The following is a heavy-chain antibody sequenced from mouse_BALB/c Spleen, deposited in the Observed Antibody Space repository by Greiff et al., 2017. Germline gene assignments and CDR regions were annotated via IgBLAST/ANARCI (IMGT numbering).Heavy chain of an antibody. CDR3: ARDKDYGSSPAWFAY. V-gene: IGHV5-9-4*01. Sequence: EVQGVESGGGLVKPGGSLKLSCAASGFTFSSYAMSWVRQSPEKRLEWVAEISSGGSYTYYPDTVTGRFTISRDNAKNTLYLEMSSLRSEDTAMYYCARDKDYGSSPAWFAYWGQGTLVTVSA. CDR1: GFTFSSYA. CDR2: ISSGGSYT. J-gene: IGHJ3*01. D-gene: IGHD1-1*01.